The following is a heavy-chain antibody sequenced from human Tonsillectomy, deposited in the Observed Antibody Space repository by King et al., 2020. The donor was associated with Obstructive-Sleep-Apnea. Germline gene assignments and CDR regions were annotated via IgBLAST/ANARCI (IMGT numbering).Heavy chain of an antibody. V-gene: IGHV4-59*08. J-gene: IGHJ4*02. CDR2: FHSSGKI. CDR1: DGSISSYY. CDR3: ARSRWLQQNLYFDN. Sequence: VQLQESGPGLVKPSETLSLTCTVSDGSISSYYWSWIRQPPGKGLEWIGYFHSSGKIKYNFSLKCPVTISLDPPKNHFSLGLSSVTAADTAVYYCARSRWLQQNLYFDNWGQGALVTVSS. D-gene: IGHD5-24*01.